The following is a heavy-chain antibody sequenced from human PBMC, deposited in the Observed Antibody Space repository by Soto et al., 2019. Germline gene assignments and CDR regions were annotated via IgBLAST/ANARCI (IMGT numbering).Heavy chain of an antibody. J-gene: IGHJ6*02. CDR2: ISGSGGST. CDR3: AKAANSTTYYDFWRGYPYGMDV. V-gene: IGHV3-23*01. D-gene: IGHD3-3*01. CDR1: GFTFSSYA. Sequence: SLRLSCAASGFTFSSYAMSWVRQAPGKGLEWVSAISGSGGSTYYADSVKGRFIISRDNSKNTLYLQMNSLRAEDTAVYYCAKAANSTTYYDFWRGYPYGMDVWGQGTKLTVSS.